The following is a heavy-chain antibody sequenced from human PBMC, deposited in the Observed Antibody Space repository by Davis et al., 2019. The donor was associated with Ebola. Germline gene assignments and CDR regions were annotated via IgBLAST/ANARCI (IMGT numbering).Heavy chain of an antibody. Sequence: MPSETLSLTCAVYGGSFSGYYWSWIRQPPGKGLEWIGEIYHSGSTNYNPSLKSRVTISVDKSKNQFSLKLSSVTAADTAVYYCARDRGMVRGVGFDYWGQGTLVTVSS. J-gene: IGHJ4*02. CDR3: ARDRGMVRGVGFDY. D-gene: IGHD3-10*01. CDR1: GGSFSGYY. V-gene: IGHV4-34*01. CDR2: IYHSGST.